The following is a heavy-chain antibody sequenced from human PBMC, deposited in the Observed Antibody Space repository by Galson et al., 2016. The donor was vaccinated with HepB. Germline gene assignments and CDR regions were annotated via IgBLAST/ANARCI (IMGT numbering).Heavy chain of an antibody. V-gene: IGHV2-5*02. CDR1: GFSLSTSGEG. J-gene: IGHJ5*02. Sequence: PALVKPTQTLTLTCTFSGFSLSTSGEGVGWIRQPPGKALEWLALIYWDGDERYRPSLKSRLTITKDTSRNQVVLTMTNMDPMDTATYYCAHREYCTNGVCTTRMNWFDPWGQGTLVTVSS. CDR3: AHREYCTNGVCTTRMNWFDP. CDR2: IYWDGDE. D-gene: IGHD2-8*01.